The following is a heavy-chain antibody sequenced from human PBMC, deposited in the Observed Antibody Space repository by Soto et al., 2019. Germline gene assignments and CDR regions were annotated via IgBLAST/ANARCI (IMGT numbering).Heavy chain of an antibody. D-gene: IGHD5-18*01. CDR1: GYSFTSYW. J-gene: IGHJ4*02. CDR3: ASNFGYSYGKGAPFGY. V-gene: IGHV5-51*01. Sequence: GESLKISCKGSGYSFTSYWIGWVRQMPGKGLEWMGIIYPGDSDTRYSPSFQGQVTSSADKSISTAYLQWSSLKASDTAMYYCASNFGYSYGKGAPFGYWGQGTLVTVSS. CDR2: IYPGDSDT.